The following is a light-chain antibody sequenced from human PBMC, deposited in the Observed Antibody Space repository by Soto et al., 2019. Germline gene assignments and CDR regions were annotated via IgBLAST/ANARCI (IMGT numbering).Light chain of an antibody. V-gene: IGKV3-15*01. CDR3: QHYSNWPRT. CDR2: GAS. CDR1: RSVCNN. J-gene: IGKJ1*01. Sequence: EILITQSPATLSVSPGERGTLSCRASRSVCNNLAWYQQKPGQTPKPLIYGASTRGTGIPARFSGFWSGTVSTPAISRLQSEDFPIYYCQHYSNWPRTFGQGTKVDIK.